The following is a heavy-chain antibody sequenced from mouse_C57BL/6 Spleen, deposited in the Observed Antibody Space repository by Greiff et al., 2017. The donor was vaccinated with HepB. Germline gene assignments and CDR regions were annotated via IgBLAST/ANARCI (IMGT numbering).Heavy chain of an antibody. CDR3: ARGEGWGYYFDY. CDR2: ISYDGSN. V-gene: IGHV3-6*01. Sequence: EVKVEESGPGLVKPSQSLSLTCSVTGYSITSGYYWNWIRQFPGNKLEWMGYISYDGSNNYNPSLKNRISITRDTSKNQFFLKLNSVTTEDTATYYCARGEGWGYYFDYWGQGTTLTVSS. CDR1: GYSITSGYY. J-gene: IGHJ2*01.